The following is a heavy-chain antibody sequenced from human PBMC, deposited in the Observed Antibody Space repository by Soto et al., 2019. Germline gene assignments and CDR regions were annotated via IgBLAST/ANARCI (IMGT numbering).Heavy chain of an antibody. Sequence: GESLKISCKGSGYNFGAYWIGWVRHMPGKGLEWLGIIYPGDSDTRYSPSFQGQVTISANKSISTAYLHWRSLKTSDTAKYYCARGGIIGTPHEYWDKGTRITVST. CDR2: IYPGDSDT. D-gene: IGHD1-7*01. CDR3: ARGGIIGTPHEY. J-gene: IGHJ4*02. V-gene: IGHV5-51*01. CDR1: GYNFGAYW.